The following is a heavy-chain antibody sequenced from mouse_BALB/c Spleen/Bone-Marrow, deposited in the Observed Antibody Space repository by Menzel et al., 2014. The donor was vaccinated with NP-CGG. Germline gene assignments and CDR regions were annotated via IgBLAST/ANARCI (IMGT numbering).Heavy chain of an antibody. CDR2: IDPENGNT. CDR1: GFNIKDYY. V-gene: IGHV14-1*02. CDR3: TRWDYYGSSCFDY. D-gene: IGHD1-1*01. J-gene: IGHJ2*01. Sequence: VQLQQSGAEFVRPGALVKLSCNASGFNIKDYYMHWVKQRPEQGLEWIGWIDPENGNTIYDPKFPGKASITADTSSNTAYLQLSSLTSEDTAVYYCTRWDYYGSSCFDYWGQGTTLTVSS.